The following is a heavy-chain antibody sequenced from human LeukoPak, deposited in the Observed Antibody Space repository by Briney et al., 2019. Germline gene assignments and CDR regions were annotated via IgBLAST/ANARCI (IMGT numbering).Heavy chain of an antibody. CDR1: GYTFTNYG. D-gene: IGHD4-23*01. J-gene: IGHJ1*01. CDR3: ARDKAVTTEVTQHFQH. V-gene: IGHV1-18*01. Sequence: ASVKVSCKASGYTFTNYGISWVRQAPGQGLEWMGWICAYNGYTDYAQKLQFRVTMTTDTSTSTAYMELRSLRSDDTAVYYCARDKAVTTEVTQHFQHWGQGTLVTVSS. CDR2: ICAYNGYT.